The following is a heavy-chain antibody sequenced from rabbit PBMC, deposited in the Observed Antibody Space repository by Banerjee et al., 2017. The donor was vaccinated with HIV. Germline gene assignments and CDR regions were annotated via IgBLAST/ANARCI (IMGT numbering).Heavy chain of an antibody. V-gene: IGHV1S40*01. CDR2: IYAGSSGVT. Sequence: QSLEESGGDLVKPEGSLTLTCTASGFSFSGNYYMCWVRQAPGKGLEWIACIYAGSSGVTYHARWAIGRFTISKTSSTTVTLQMTSLTAADTATYFCARGYASDWGAFDPWGPGTLVTV. CDR1: GFSFSGNYY. CDR3: ARGYASDWGAFDP. J-gene: IGHJ2*01. D-gene: IGHD4-1*01.